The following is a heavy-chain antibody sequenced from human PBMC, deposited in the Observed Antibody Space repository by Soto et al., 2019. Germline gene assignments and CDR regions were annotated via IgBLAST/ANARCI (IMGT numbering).Heavy chain of an antibody. V-gene: IGHV3-23*01. CDR1: GFTFSSYA. Sequence: PGGSLRLSCAASGFTFSSYAMSWVRQAPGKGLEWVSGISGSGGSTYYAASVKGRFTISRDNSKNTLDLQMNSLRAEDTAMYYCAKNRWCTITSCELDYWGQGTLVTVSS. D-gene: IGHD2-2*01. J-gene: IGHJ4*02. CDR3: AKNRWCTITSCELDY. CDR2: ISGSGGST.